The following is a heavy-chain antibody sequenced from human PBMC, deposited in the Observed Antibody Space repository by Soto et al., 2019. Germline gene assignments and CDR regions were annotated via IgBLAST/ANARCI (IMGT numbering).Heavy chain of an antibody. Sequence: PGGSLRLSCAASGFNFSSYAMSWVRQAPGKGLEWVSAISGSGGSTYYADSVKGRFTISRDNSKNTLYLQMNSLRAEDTAVYYCAKEGPVVLYFAPGPPEYWGQGTLVTVSP. V-gene: IGHV3-23*01. CDR3: AKEGPVVLYFAPGPPEY. CDR2: ISGSGGST. J-gene: IGHJ4*02. CDR1: GFNFSSYA. D-gene: IGHD3-9*01.